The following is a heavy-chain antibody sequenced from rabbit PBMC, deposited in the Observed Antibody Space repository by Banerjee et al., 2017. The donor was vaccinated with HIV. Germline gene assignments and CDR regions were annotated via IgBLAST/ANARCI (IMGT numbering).Heavy chain of an antibody. Sequence: QEQLEESGGGLVKPEGSLTLTCTASGFSFSSSYWICWVRQAPGKGLEWIACIYTGSGSTYYASWAKGRFTISKTSSTTVTLQVTSLTAADTATYFCARDITAGYAGYGYGKFNLWGPGTLVTVS. CDR3: ARDITAGYAGYGYGKFNL. D-gene: IGHD6-1*01. CDR2: IYTGSGST. V-gene: IGHV1S45*01. CDR1: GFSFSSSYW. J-gene: IGHJ4*01.